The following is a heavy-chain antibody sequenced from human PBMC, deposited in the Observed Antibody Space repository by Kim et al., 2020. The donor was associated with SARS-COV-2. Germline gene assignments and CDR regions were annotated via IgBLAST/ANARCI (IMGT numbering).Heavy chain of an antibody. CDR1: KSSISSSTYY. J-gene: IGHJ4*02. V-gene: IGHV4-39*02. CDR3: ARGGYCTGGSCYFFFDS. CDR2: IYNSGNT. D-gene: IGHD2-15*01. Sequence: SETLSLTCTVSKSSISSSTYYWGWIRQPPGKGLEWIGNIYNSGNTYYNPSLKSRVTISVDASKNQFSLKLSSVTAADTAVYFCARGGYCTGGSCYFFFDSWGQGTLLTVSS.